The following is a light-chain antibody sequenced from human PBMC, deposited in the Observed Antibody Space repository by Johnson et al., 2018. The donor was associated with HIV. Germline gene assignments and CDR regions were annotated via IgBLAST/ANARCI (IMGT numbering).Light chain of an antibody. CDR3: GTWDSSLSAAV. Sequence: QSVLTQPPSVSAAPGQKVTISCSGSSSNIGNNYVSWYQQLPGTAPKLLIYDNNKRPSGIPDRFSGSKSGTSATLGITGLQTGDEAYYYCGTWDSSLSAAVVGPGTKVTVL. CDR1: SSNIGNNY. J-gene: IGLJ1*01. V-gene: IGLV1-51*01. CDR2: DNN.